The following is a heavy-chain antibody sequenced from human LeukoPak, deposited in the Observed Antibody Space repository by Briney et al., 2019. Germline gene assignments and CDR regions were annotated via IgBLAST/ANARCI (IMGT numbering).Heavy chain of an antibody. Sequence: GGSLRLSCAASGFTFSNYAMSWVRQAPGKGLEWVSAISADGGSTYYADSVKGRFTISRDNSKNTLYLQMNSLRAEDTAVYYCAKALYCSSTSCYDLDYWGQGTLVTVSS. CDR2: ISADGGST. V-gene: IGHV3-23*01. D-gene: IGHD2-2*01. CDR1: GFTFSNYA. CDR3: AKALYCSSTSCYDLDY. J-gene: IGHJ4*02.